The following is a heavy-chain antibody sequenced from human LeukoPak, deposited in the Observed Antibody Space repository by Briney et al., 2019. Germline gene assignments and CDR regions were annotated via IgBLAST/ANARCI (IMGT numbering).Heavy chain of an antibody. J-gene: IGHJ4*02. V-gene: IGHV3-23*01. CDR2: SGSGGST. D-gene: IGHD3-3*01. CDR3: AKDFWSGYYPNY. Sequence: GGSLRLSCAASGFTFSSYAMSWVRQAPGKGLEWGSGSGSGGSTHYADSVKGRFTISRDNSKNTLYLQMNSLRAEDTAVYYCAKDFWSGYYPNYWGQGTLVTVSS. CDR1: GFTFSSYA.